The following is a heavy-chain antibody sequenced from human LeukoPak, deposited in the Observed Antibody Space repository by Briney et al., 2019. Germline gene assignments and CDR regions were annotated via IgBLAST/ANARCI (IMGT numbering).Heavy chain of an antibody. CDR2: IRHDGTNK. CDR3: TKVRLLGALDDAFDV. CDR1: GFTFSSYG. V-gene: IGHV3-30*02. Sequence: PGGSLRLSCAASGFTFSSYGMHWVRQAPGKGLEWVASIRHDGTNKYHSNSVQGRFTISRDNSRHTVYLQLNSLRPEDTAVYYCTKVRLLGALDDAFDVWGQGTTVTVSS. J-gene: IGHJ3*01. D-gene: IGHD7-27*01.